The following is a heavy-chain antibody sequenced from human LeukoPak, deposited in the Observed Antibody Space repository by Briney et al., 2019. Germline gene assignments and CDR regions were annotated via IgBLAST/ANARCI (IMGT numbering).Heavy chain of an antibody. CDR3: AKVYGAIWGYFDY. D-gene: IGHD4-17*01. J-gene: IGHJ4*02. CDR1: RFTFSDYS. Sequence: GGSLRLSCSASRFTFSDYSMTWIRQAPGKGLEWVSAITGSGGSTYYADSVKGRFAISRDNSKNTLYLQMNSLRAEDTAVYYCAKVYGAIWGYFDYWGQGTLVTVSS. V-gene: IGHV3-23*01. CDR2: ITGSGGST.